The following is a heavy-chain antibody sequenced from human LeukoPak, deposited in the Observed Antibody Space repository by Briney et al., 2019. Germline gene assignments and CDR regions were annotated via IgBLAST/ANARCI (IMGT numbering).Heavy chain of an antibody. D-gene: IGHD6-13*01. J-gene: IGHJ4*02. Sequence: PSQTLSLTCTVSGGSISSGDYYWSWIRQPPGKGLEWIGYIYYSGSTYYNPSLKSRVTISVDTPKNQFSLKLSSVTAADAAVYYCARVSAAADAVDYWGQGTLVTVSS. V-gene: IGHV4-30-4*01. CDR3: ARVSAAADAVDY. CDR1: GGSISSGDYY. CDR2: IYYSGST.